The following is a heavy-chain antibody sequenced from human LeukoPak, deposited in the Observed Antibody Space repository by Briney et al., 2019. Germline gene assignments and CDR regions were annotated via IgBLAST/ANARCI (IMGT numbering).Heavy chain of an antibody. CDR1: GFTFSSYW. D-gene: IGHD3-22*01. CDR2: INSDGSST. J-gene: IGHJ4*02. V-gene: IGHV3-74*01. Sequence: GGSLRLSCAASGFTFSSYWMHWVRQAPGKRLVWVSRINSDGSSTSYADSVKGRFTISRDNAKNTLYLQMNSLRAEDTAVYYCARDTYYYDSSGYFVEDSFDYWGQGTLVTVSS. CDR3: ARDTYYYDSSGYFVEDSFDY.